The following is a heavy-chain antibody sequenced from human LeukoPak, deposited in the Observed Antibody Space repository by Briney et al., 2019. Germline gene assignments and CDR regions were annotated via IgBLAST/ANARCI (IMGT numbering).Heavy chain of an antibody. D-gene: IGHD6-19*01. Sequence: QSGGSLRLSCEASGFTFDDYAMHWVRQPPGKGLEWVSRISWDGDSTIYADSVKGRFTISRDNSKNTLYLQMNSLRAEDTAVYYCANGPNSSGWSLDYWGQGTLVTVSS. V-gene: IGHV3-43D*04. CDR1: GFTFDDYA. CDR2: ISWDGDST. CDR3: ANGPNSSGWSLDY. J-gene: IGHJ4*02.